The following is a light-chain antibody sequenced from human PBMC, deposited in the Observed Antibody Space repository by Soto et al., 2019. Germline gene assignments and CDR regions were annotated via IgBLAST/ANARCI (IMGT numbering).Light chain of an antibody. V-gene: IGKV3-15*01. Sequence: VTARSPAALSVSPGGRSTLSCMAIQSVSRNLALYQQKTGQAPRVVIYGASTSATGIPARFSGSGSGTEFTLTISSLKYEDFAVYYCQQYNNWTHTFCQGTKVDIK. J-gene: IGKJ1*01. CDR2: GAS. CDR1: QSVSRN. CDR3: QQYNNWTHT.